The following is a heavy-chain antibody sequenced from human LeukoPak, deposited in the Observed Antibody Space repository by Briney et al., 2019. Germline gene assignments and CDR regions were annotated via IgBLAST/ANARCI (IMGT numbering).Heavy chain of an antibody. CDR1: GGSISSSSYY. Sequence: PSETLSLTCTVSGGSISSSSYYWGWIRQPPGKGLEWIGSIYYSGSTYYNPSLKSRVTISVDTSKNQFSLKLSSVTAADTAVYYCARHQFPGGYSGYDIDYFDYWGQGTLVTVSS. J-gene: IGHJ4*02. CDR2: IYYSGST. V-gene: IGHV4-39*01. D-gene: IGHD5-12*01. CDR3: ARHQFPGGYSGYDIDYFDY.